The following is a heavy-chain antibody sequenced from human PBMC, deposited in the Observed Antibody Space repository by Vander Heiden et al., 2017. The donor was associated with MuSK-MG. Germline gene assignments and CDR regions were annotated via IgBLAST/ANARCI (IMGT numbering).Heavy chain of an antibody. CDR1: GYTFTSYA. V-gene: IGHV1-8*01. J-gene: IGHJ5*02. Sequence: QVQLVQSGAEVEKPGASVKVSCKASGYTFTSYAINWVRQATGQVLEWMGWMNPNSGNTGYAQKFQGRVTMTRNTSISTAYMELSSLRSEDTAVYYCARELRAAGPRGYNWFDPWGQGTLVTVSS. CDR2: MNPNSGNT. CDR3: ARELRAAGPRGYNWFDP. D-gene: IGHD6-13*01.